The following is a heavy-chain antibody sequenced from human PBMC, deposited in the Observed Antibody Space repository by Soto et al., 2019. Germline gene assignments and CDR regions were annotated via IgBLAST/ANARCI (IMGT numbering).Heavy chain of an antibody. CDR3: ARDYDSSGDY. CDR1: GGSISTSSYY. V-gene: IGHV4-39*01. Sequence: SETLSLTCTVSGGSISTSSYYWGWIRQPPGKGLEWIGSIYYSGSTYYNPSLKSRVTISVDTSKNQFSLKLSSVTAADTAVYYCARDYDSSGDYWGQGTLVTVSS. D-gene: IGHD3-22*01. CDR2: IYYSGST. J-gene: IGHJ4*02.